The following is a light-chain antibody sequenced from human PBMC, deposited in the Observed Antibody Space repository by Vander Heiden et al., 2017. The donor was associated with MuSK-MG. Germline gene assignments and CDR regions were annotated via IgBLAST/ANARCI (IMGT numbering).Light chain of an antibody. V-gene: IGKV1-5*03. J-gene: IGKJ3*01. CDR2: QAS. CDR1: QSISSW. CDR3: QQDSGYPFT. Sequence: DIQMTQSPSTLSASEGDRVTITCRASQSISSWLAWYQQKPGKAPKLLIYQASSLESGVPSRFSGSGSGTEFTLTISSLQPDDFATYYCQQDSGYPFTFGHGTKVDIK.